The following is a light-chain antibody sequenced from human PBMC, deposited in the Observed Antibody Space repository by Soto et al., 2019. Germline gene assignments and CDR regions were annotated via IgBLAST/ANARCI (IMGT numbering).Light chain of an antibody. CDR3: SSYTSSSSYV. CDR1: SRDVGGYSY. Sequence: QSVLTHPASVSGSRGQSITISCTGTSRDVGGYSYVSWYQQHPGKAPKLILSEVGNRPSGISNRFSASKSGDTASLTISGLQADDEAEYYCSSYTSSSSYVFGTGTKLTVL. J-gene: IGLJ1*01. CDR2: EVG. V-gene: IGLV2-14*01.